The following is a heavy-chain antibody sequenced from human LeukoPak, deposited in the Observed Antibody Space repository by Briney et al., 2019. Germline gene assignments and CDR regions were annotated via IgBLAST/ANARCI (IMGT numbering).Heavy chain of an antibody. Sequence: SETLSLTCTVSGGSISSSSYYWGWIRQPPGKGLEWIGSIYYSGSTYYNPSLKSRVTISVDTSKNQFSLKLSSVTAADTAVYYCARESDILTGYSVYWGQGTLVTVSS. D-gene: IGHD3-9*01. V-gene: IGHV4-39*07. CDR3: ARESDILTGYSVY. CDR2: IYYSGST. CDR1: GGSISSSSYY. J-gene: IGHJ4*02.